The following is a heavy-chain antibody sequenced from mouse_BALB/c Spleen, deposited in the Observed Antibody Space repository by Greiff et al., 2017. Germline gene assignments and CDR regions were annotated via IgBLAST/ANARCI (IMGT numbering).Heavy chain of an antibody. CDR2: ISYSGST. CDR3: ARDYGSNWYFDV. D-gene: IGHD1-1*01. Sequence: EVKLLESGPGLVKPSQSLSLTCTVTGYSITSDYAWNWIRQFPGNKLEWMGYISYSGSTSYNPSLKSRISITRDTSKNQFFLQLNSVTTEDTATYYCARDYGSNWYFDVWGAGTTVTVSS. V-gene: IGHV3-2*02. J-gene: IGHJ1*01. CDR1: GYSITSDYA.